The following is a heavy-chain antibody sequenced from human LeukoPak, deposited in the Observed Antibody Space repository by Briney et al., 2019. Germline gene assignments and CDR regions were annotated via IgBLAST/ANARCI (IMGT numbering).Heavy chain of an antibody. CDR2: IYYSGST. D-gene: IGHD3-10*01. J-gene: IGHJ4*02. CDR1: GGSISSSSYY. V-gene: IGHV4-39*07. CDR3: ARVWYYYGSGSSEKYYFDY. Sequence: PSETLSLTCTVSGGSISSSSYYWGWIRQPPGTGLEWIGSIYYSGSTYYNPSLKSRVTISVDTSKNQFSLKLSSVTAADTAVYYCARVWYYYGSGSSEKYYFDYWGQGTLVTVSS.